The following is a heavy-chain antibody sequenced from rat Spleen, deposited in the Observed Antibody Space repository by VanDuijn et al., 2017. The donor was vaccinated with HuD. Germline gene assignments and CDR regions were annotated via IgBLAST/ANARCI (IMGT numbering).Heavy chain of an antibody. V-gene: IGHV5-29*01. D-gene: IGHD1-11*01. CDR3: ARLGTEAIGNWFSY. CDR2: INYDGSST. Sequence: EVQLVESDGGLVQPGRSLKLSCAASGFTFSDYYMAWVRQAPTKGLEWVATINYDGSSTYYRDSVKGRFTISRDNAKSTLYLQMDSLRSEDTATFYCARLGTEAIGNWFSYWGQGTLVTVSS. CDR1: GFTFSDYY. J-gene: IGHJ3*01.